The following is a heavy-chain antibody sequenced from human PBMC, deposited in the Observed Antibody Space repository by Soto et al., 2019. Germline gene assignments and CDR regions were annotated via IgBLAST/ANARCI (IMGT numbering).Heavy chain of an antibody. J-gene: IGHJ3*02. CDR3: ARGRYSSSWYDAFDI. V-gene: IGHV3-21*04. CDR2: ISSSGSTI. Sequence: EVQLVESGGGLVKPGGSLRLSCAASGFTFSSYSMNWVRQAPGKGLEWVSSISSSGSTIYYADSVKGRFTISRDNAKNSLYLQMNSLRAEDTAVYYCARGRYSSSWYDAFDIWGQGTMVTVSS. CDR1: GFTFSSYS. D-gene: IGHD6-13*01.